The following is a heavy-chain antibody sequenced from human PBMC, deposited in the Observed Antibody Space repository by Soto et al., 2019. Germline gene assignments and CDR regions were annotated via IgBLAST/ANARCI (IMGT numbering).Heavy chain of an antibody. CDR2: IKQDGSEK. CDR3: ARRAAAGFFLYYFDY. J-gene: IGHJ4*02. D-gene: IGHD6-13*01. V-gene: IGHV3-7*03. CDR1: GFTFSSYW. Sequence: EVQLVESGGGLVQPGGSLRLSCAASGFTFSSYWMSWVRQAPGKGLEWVANIKQDGSEKSYVDSVKGRFTISRDNAKNSLYLQMNSLRAEDTAVYYCARRAAAGFFLYYFDYWGQGTLVTVSS.